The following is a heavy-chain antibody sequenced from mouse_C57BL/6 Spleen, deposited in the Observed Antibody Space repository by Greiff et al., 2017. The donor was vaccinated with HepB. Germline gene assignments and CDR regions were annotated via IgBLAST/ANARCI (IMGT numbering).Heavy chain of an antibody. CDR2: INPYNGGT. CDR1: GYTFTDYY. V-gene: IGHV1-19*01. D-gene: IGHD2-5*01. Sequence: VQLQQSGPVLVKPGASVKMSCKASGYTFTDYYMNWVKQSHGKSLEWIGVINPYNGGTSYNQKFKGKATLTVDKSSSTAYMELNSLTSEDSAVYYCAIYYSNVPWFAYWGQGTLVTVSA. J-gene: IGHJ3*01. CDR3: AIYYSNVPWFAY.